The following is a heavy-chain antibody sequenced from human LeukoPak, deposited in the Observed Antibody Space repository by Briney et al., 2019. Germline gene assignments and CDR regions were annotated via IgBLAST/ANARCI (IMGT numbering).Heavy chain of an antibody. V-gene: IGHV3-30*03. CDR1: GFTFSSYG. Sequence: GRSLRLSCAASGFTFSSYGMHWVRQAPGKGLEWVVVISYDGSNKFYADSVRGRFTISRDNSKNTLFLQMNSLRPEDTAVYYCARGPDYDILADYFDYWGQGTLVTVSS. CDR3: ARGPDYDILADYFDY. J-gene: IGHJ4*02. D-gene: IGHD3-9*01. CDR2: ISYDGSNK.